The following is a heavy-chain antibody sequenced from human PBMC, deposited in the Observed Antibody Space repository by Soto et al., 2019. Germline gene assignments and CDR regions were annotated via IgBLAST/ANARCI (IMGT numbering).Heavy chain of an antibody. CDR1: GFTFTTYA. CDR3: AKLTSGSGSSNYFDY. D-gene: IGHD3-10*01. J-gene: IGHJ4*02. CDR2: ISGSGGST. V-gene: IGHV3-23*01. Sequence: PGGSLRLSCAASGFTFTTYAMSWVRQAPGKGLEWVSSISGSGGSTYYVDSVKGRFTISRDNSKNTLYLQMNSLRAEDTAVYFCAKLTSGSGSSNYFDYWGQGTLVTVSS.